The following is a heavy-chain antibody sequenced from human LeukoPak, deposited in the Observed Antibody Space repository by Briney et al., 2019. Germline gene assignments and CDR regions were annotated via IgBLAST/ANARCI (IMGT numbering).Heavy chain of an antibody. D-gene: IGHD3-22*01. CDR2: IYYSGST. CDR1: GGSISSSSYY. Sequence: SETLSLTCTVSGGSISSSSYYWGWIRQPPGKGLEWIGSIYYSGSTYYNPSLKSRVTISVDTSKNQFSLKLSPVTAADTAVYYCARGLLSRFYYYDSSGYYYFDYWGQGTLVTVSS. CDR3: ARGLLSRFYYYDSSGYYYFDY. V-gene: IGHV4-39*07. J-gene: IGHJ4*02.